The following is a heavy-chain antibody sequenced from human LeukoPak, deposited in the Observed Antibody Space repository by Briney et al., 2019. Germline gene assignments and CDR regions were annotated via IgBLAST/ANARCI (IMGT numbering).Heavy chain of an antibody. CDR2: IKQDGSEK. V-gene: IGHV3-7*01. D-gene: IGHD3-22*01. J-gene: IGHJ4*02. CDR3: ARVGWDSSGAFDY. CDR1: GFTFSSYW. Sequence: GGSLRLSCAASGFTFSSYWMSWVRQAPGKGLEWVANIKQDGSEKYYVDSVKGRFTISRDNAKNSLYLQMNSLRAEDTAVYYCARVGWDSSGAFDYWGQGTLVTVSS.